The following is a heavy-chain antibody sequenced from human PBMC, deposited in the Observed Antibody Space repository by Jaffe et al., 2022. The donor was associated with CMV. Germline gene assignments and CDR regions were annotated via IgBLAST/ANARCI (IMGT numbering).Heavy chain of an antibody. CDR2: IKSKTDGGTT. CDR1: GFTFSNAW. J-gene: IGHJ6*02. V-gene: IGHV3-15*01. CDR3: TTDSGYCSGGSCYSFYYYGMDV. D-gene: IGHD2-15*01. Sequence: EVQLVESGGGLVKPGGSLRLSCAASGFTFSNAWMSWVRQAPGKGLEWVGRIKSKTDGGTTDYAAPVKGRFTISRDDSKNTLYLQMNSLKTEDTAVYYCTTDSGYCSGGSCYSFYYYGMDVWGQGTTVTVSS.